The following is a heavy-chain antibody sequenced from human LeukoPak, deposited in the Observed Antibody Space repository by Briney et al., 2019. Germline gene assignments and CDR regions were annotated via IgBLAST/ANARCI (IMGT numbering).Heavy chain of an antibody. V-gene: IGHV1-69*02. CDR3: VGPLNTLGGPEYYYYYGMDV. CDR2: IIPILGIA. Sequence: ASVKVSCKASGGTFSSYTISWVRQAPGQGLEWMGRIIPILGIASYAQKFQGRVTITADKSTSTAYMELSSLRSEDTAVYYCVGPLNTLGGPEYYYYYGMDVWGQGTTVTVSS. D-gene: IGHD3-16*01. CDR1: GGTFSSYT. J-gene: IGHJ6*02.